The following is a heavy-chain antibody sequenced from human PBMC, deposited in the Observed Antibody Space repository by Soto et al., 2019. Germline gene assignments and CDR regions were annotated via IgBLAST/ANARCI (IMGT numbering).Heavy chain of an antibody. J-gene: IGHJ4*02. Sequence: ASVKVSCKASGYTFSTYGISWVRQAPGQGLEWMGWISAYNGNTNYAQKLQGRVTMTTDTSTSTAYMELRSLRSDDTAVYYCARGLRLVNPLDYWGQGTLVTVSS. V-gene: IGHV1-18*01. CDR2: ISAYNGNT. CDR3: ARGLRLVNPLDY. D-gene: IGHD6-19*01. CDR1: GYTFSTYG.